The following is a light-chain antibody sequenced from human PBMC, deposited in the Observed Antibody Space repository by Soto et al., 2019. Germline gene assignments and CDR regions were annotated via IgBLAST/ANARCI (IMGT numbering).Light chain of an antibody. J-gene: IGKJ1*01. CDR3: QQCDSTPPT. CDR2: GAS. Sequence: DIQMTQSPSTPSASLGQTGIITCXASQGISSYLNWYQQKPGKAPRLLIYGASSRPSGIPAKFSGSGSGTDFTLTISSLQPEDFATYYCQQCDSTPPTFGQGTKVDIK. CDR1: QGISSY. V-gene: IGKV1-39*01.